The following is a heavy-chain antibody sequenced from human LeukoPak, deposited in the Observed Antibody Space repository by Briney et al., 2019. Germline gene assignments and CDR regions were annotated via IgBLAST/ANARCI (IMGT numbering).Heavy chain of an antibody. V-gene: IGHV3-23*01. D-gene: IGHD6-13*01. CDR3: AKEGSSWRYYFDY. CDR1: GFTFSSYA. CDR2: ISGGGGST. J-gene: IGHJ4*02. Sequence: GGSLRLSCAASGFTFSSYAMSWVRQAPGKGLEWVSAISGGGGSTYYADSVKGRFTISRDNSKNTLYLQMNGLRAEDTAVYYCAKEGSSWRYYFDYWGQGTLVTVSS.